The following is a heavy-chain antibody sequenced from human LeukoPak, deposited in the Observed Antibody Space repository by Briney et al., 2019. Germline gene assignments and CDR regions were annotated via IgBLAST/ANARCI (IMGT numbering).Heavy chain of an antibody. CDR2: TNTDGRTT. Sequence: PGGSLRLSCAASGFTFSRYWMHWVRQVPGEGLVWVSRTNTDGRTTSHADSVKGRFTISRDNAKNMVYLQMNSLRAEDTAVYYCARIEDRGAAFDSWGQGTLVTVSS. J-gene: IGHJ4*02. D-gene: IGHD3-22*01. V-gene: IGHV3-74*01. CDR3: ARIEDRGAAFDS. CDR1: GFTFSRYW.